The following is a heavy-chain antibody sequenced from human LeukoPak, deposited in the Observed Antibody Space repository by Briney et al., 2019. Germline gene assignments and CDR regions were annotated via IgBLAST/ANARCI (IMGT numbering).Heavy chain of an antibody. CDR3: ARTSVTAPLGAFDI. Sequence: ASVKVSCKAFGYIFTSYYMHWVRQAPGQGLEWMAIINPTGGTTAYAQKFQGRVTVTRDTSTSTVYMELSSLRSVDTAVYYCARTSVTAPLGAFDIWGQGTMVTVSS. CDR1: GYIFTSYY. D-gene: IGHD6-6*01. CDR2: INPTGGTT. J-gene: IGHJ3*02. V-gene: IGHV1-46*01.